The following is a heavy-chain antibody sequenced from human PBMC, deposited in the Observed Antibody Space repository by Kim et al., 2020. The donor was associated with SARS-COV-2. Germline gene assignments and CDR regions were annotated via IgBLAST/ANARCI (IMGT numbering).Heavy chain of an antibody. CDR2: IIPIFGTA. Sequence: SVKVSCKASGGTFSSYAISWVRQAPGQGLEWMGGIIPIFGTANYAQKFQGRVTITADESTSTAYMELSSLRSEDTAVYYCAREISPCGGDCYGQNWFDPWGQGTLVTVSS. CDR3: AREISPCGGDCYGQNWFDP. CDR1: GGTFSSYA. J-gene: IGHJ5*02. D-gene: IGHD2-21*02. V-gene: IGHV1-69*13.